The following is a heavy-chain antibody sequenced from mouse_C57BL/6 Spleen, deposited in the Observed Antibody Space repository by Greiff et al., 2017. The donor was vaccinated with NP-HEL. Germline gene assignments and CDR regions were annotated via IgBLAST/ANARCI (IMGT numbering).Heavy chain of an antibody. D-gene: IGHD1-1*01. J-gene: IGHJ1*03. V-gene: IGHV1-55*01. Sequence: QVQLQQPGAELVKPGASVKMSCKASGYTFTSYWITWVKQRPGQCLEWIGDIYPGSGSTNYNEKFKSKATLTVDTSSSTAYMQLSSLTSEDSAVYYGASYCGSSYFSDWYFDVWGTGTTVTVSS. CDR2: IYPGSGST. CDR1: GYTFTSYW. CDR3: ASYCGSSYFSDWYFDV.